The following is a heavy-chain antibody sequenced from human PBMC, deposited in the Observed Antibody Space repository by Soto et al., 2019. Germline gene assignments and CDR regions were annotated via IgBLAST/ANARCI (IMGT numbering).Heavy chain of an antibody. V-gene: IGHV4-4*02. D-gene: IGHD5-18*01. Sequence: TSETLSLTCAVSGGSISSSNWWNWVRQPPGKGLEWIGKIYHSGSTNYNPSLKSRVTISVDKSKNQFSLKLSSVTAADTAVYYCARDPAMVRFDYWGQGTLVTVSS. CDR1: GGSISSSNW. CDR3: ARDPAMVRFDY. J-gene: IGHJ4*02. CDR2: IYHSGST.